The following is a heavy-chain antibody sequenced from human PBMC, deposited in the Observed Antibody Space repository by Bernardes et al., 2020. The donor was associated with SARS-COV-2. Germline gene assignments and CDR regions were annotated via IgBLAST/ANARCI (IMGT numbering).Heavy chain of an antibody. CDR3: ANGEQLLLPDY. V-gene: IGHV3-30*18. Sequence: GGSLRLSCAASGFTFNSYGMHWVRQAPGKGLEWVALISSDGSNKYYADSVKGRFTISRDNSKNTLYLQMNSLRPEDTAVYYCANGEQLLLPDYWGQGTLVTVSS. CDR2: ISSDGSNK. CDR1: GFTFNSYG. D-gene: IGHD3-10*01. J-gene: IGHJ4*02.